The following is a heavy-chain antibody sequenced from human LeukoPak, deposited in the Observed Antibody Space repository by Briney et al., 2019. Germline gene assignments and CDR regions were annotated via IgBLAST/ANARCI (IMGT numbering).Heavy chain of an antibody. V-gene: IGHV3-23*01. Sequence: GGSLRLSCAASGFTFSSYAMSWVRQAPGKGLEWVSAISGSGGSTYYADSVKGRFTISRDNSKNTLYLQMNSLRAEDTAVYYCAKDLPPGWELRCDAFDIWGQGTMVTVSS. CDR1: GFTFSSYA. CDR3: AKDLPPGWELRCDAFDI. D-gene: IGHD1-26*01. J-gene: IGHJ3*02. CDR2: ISGSGGST.